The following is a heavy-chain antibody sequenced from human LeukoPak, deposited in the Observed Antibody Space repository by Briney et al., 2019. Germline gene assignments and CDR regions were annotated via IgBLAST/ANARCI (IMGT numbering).Heavy chain of an antibody. J-gene: IGHJ4*02. CDR1: GFTFSNYT. Sequence: PGGSLRLSCAASGFTFSNYTVMWVRQAPGQGLEWVSIIYANGDTLYTASVRGRFTFSRDSSKNTLYLQMNSLRAEDTAVYYCTHGDYPLTYWGQGTLVTVSS. D-gene: IGHD4-17*01. CDR3: THGDYPLTY. V-gene: IGHV3-66*01. CDR2: IYANGDT.